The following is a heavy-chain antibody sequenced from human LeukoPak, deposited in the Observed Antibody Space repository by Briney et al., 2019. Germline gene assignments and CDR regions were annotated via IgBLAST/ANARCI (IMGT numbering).Heavy chain of an antibody. V-gene: IGHV5-51*01. Sequence: GASLKISFKGSGSRFTSYWIGWVRQMPGKGLEWMGIIYPGDSDTRYSPSFQGQVTISADKSISTAYLQWSSLKASDTAMYYCASLKEDWFDPWGQGTLVTVSS. CDR1: GSRFTSYW. CDR2: IYPGDSDT. CDR3: ASLKEDWFDP. J-gene: IGHJ5*02.